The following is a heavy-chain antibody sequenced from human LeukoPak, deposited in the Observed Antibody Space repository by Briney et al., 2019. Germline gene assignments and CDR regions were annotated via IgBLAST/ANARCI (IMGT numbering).Heavy chain of an antibody. V-gene: IGHV3-30-3*01. CDR1: GFTFSSYA. CDR2: ISYDGSNK. CDR3: AKASGQFDSNDAFDI. D-gene: IGHD3-9*01. J-gene: IGHJ3*02. Sequence: PGGSLRLSCAASGFTFSSYAMHWVRQAPGKGLEWVAVISYDGSNKYYADSVKGRFTISRDNSKKTMYLQMKSLRGEDTAVYYCAKASGQFDSNDAFDIWGQGTVVTVSS.